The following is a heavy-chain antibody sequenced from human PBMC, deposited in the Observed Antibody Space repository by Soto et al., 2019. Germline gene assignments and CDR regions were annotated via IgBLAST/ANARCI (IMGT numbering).Heavy chain of an antibody. V-gene: IGHV6-1*01. CDR1: GDSVSSNSSA. Sequence: TLSLTFAISGDSVSSNSSAWNWIRQSPSRGLEWLGRTYYRSKWYNDYVVSVKSRITINPDTSKNQFSLQLNSVTPEDTAVYYCARDRRSYYYSYYYYGMDVWGQGTTVTVSS. D-gene: IGHD1-26*01. CDR2: TYYRSKWYN. J-gene: IGHJ6*02. CDR3: ARDRRSYYYSYYYYGMDV.